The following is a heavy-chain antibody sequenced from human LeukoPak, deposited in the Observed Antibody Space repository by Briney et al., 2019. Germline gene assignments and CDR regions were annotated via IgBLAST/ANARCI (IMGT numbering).Heavy chain of an antibody. J-gene: IGHJ4*02. CDR2: VNPDDSDT. D-gene: IGHD4-23*01. CDR3: ARLRWPRGGRSSFDY. CDR1: GYSFTSHW. Sequence: WESLKISCKGSGYSFTSHWIGWVRHMPGKGLEWMGIVNPDDSDTIDSPSFQGQVTISADESITTAYQQWSSLKDSDTAMYYCARLRWPRGGRSSFDYWGQGALVTVSS. V-gene: IGHV5-51*01.